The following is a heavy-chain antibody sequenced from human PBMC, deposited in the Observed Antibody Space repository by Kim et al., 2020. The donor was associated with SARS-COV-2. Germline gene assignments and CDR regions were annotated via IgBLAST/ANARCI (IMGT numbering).Heavy chain of an antibody. D-gene: IGHD3-22*01. Sequence: SETLSLTCIVSGGSISSGGYYWSWIRQHPGKGLEWIAYIYYSGSTYYNPSLKSRVTISVDTSKNQFSLKLSSVTAADTAVYYCARARITMIVVDAFDIWGQGTMVTVSS. J-gene: IGHJ3*02. V-gene: IGHV4-31*03. CDR3: ARARITMIVVDAFDI. CDR2: IYYSGST. CDR1: GGSISSGGYY.